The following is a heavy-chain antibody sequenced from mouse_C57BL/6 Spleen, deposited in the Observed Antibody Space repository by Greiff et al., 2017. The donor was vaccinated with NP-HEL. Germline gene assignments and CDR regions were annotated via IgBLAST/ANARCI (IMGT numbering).Heavy chain of an antibody. D-gene: IGHD2-1*01. CDR3: ARDGNYPYYFDY. V-gene: IGHV1-52*01. J-gene: IGHJ2*01. CDR2: IDPSDSET. Sequence: QVQLQQPGAELVRPGSSVKLSCKASGYTFTSYWMHWVKQRPIQGLEWIGNIDPSDSETHYNQKFKDKATLTVDKSSSTAYMQLSSLTSEDSAVYYWARDGNYPYYFDYWGQGTTLTVAS. CDR1: GYTFTSYW.